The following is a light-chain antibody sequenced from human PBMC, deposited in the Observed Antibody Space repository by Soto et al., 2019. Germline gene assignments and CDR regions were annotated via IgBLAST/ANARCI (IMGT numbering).Light chain of an antibody. Sequence: QSVLTQPASVSGSPGQSITISCTGTSSDVGSYNLVSWYQQYPGKAPKLMIYEGTKRPSGVSNRFSGSRSGNTASLTISGLQAEDEADYHCCSYAGSNTFVFGTGTKVTVL. J-gene: IGLJ1*01. CDR1: SSDVGSYNL. V-gene: IGLV2-23*03. CDR2: EGT. CDR3: CSYAGSNTFV.